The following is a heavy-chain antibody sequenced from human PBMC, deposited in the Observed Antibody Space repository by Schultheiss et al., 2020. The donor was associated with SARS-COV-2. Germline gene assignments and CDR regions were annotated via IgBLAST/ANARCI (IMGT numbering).Heavy chain of an antibody. V-gene: IGHV3-30*07. CDR3: ARSVTYSKEMDV. CDR2: IWYDGSNK. D-gene: IGHD6-13*01. CDR1: GFTFSSYA. J-gene: IGHJ6*02. Sequence: GGSLRLSCAASGFTFSSYAMHWVRQAPGKGLEWVAVIWYDGSNKYYADSVKGRFTISRDNSKNTLYLQMNSLRAEDTAVYYCARSVTYSKEMDVWGQGTTVTVSS.